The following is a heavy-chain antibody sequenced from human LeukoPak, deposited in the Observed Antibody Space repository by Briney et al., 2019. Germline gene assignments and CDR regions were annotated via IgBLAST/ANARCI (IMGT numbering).Heavy chain of an antibody. CDR1: GFTFSSYA. Sequence: SGGSLRLSCAASGFTFSSYAMYWVRQAPGMGLEWVSIISDSGGSTQYADSVKGRFTISRDNSKNTLYLQMNSLRTEDTALYYCARDLHYYVAMDVWGQGTTVTVSS. J-gene: IGHJ6*02. CDR2: ISDSGGST. V-gene: IGHV3-23*01. D-gene: IGHD3-10*02. CDR3: ARDLHYYVAMDV.